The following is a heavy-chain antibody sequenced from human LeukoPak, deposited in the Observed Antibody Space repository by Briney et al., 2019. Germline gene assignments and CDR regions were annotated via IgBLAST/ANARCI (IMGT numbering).Heavy chain of an antibody. Sequence: PGGSLRLSCAASGFTFSGYAMSWVRQAPGKGLEWVSTISGSGGSTYYVDSVKGRFTISRDNSKNTLYLQMNSLRAEDTAVYYCAKEGRGSYSAGSYYYGMDVWGQGTTVTVSS. CDR2: ISGSGGST. J-gene: IGHJ6*02. CDR3: AKEGRGSYSAGSYYYGMDV. D-gene: IGHD3-16*01. CDR1: GFTFSGYA. V-gene: IGHV3-23*01.